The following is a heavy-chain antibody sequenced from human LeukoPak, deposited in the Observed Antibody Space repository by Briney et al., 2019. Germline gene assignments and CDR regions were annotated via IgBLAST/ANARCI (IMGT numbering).Heavy chain of an antibody. Sequence: ASVKVSCTASGYTFTSYGISWVRQAPGQGLEWMGWISAYNGNTNYAQKLQGRVTMTTDTSTSTAYMELRSLRSDDTAVYYCSRVIRGIVVVPAAMFDYWGQGTLVTVSS. CDR2: ISAYNGNT. V-gene: IGHV1-18*01. CDR1: GYTFTSYG. CDR3: SRVIRGIVVVPAAMFDY. J-gene: IGHJ4*02. D-gene: IGHD2-2*01.